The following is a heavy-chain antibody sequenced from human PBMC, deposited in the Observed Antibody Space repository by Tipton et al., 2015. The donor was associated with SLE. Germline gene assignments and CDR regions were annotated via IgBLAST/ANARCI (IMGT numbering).Heavy chain of an antibody. CDR2: TFYRSEWCN. V-gene: IGHV6-1*01. J-gene: IGHJ4*02. CDR1: GDSVSTNSGA. Sequence: GLVKPSQTLSLTCAISGDSVSTNSGAWNWIRQSPSRGLEWLGRTFYRSEWCNDYAMSVKSRITINADTSKNLFSLQLNSVTPEDTAMYYCTRSGYGSSHDYWGQGTLVSVSS. CDR3: TRSGYGSSHDY. D-gene: IGHD6-13*01.